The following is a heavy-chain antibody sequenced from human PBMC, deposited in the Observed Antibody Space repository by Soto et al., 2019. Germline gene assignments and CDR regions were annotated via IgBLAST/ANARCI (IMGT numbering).Heavy chain of an antibody. CDR1: GDSVSSNTAA. CDR3: ERAVAGSGFAL. V-gene: IGHV6-1*01. CDR2: TYYRSNWRH. J-gene: IGHJ4*02. D-gene: IGHD6-19*01. Sequence: SETLSLTCAISGDSVSSNTAAWKWIRSSPSRGLEWLGRTYYRSNWRHDYAVSVKSRITVNPYTSKNHYSLQLNSVTPPATHVYYCERAVAGSGFALWGQGTRGTVS.